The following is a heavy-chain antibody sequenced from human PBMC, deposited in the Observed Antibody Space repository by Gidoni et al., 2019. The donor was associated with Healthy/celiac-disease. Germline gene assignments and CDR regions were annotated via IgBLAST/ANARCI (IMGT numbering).Heavy chain of an antibody. Sequence: QVQLQESGPGLVKPSETLSLTCTVSGYSISSGYYWGWIRQPPGKGLEWIGSIYHSGSTYSTPSLKSRVTISVDTSKNQFSLKLSSVTAADTAVYYCARHYSSSSPTAPFDYWGQGTLVTVSS. CDR3: ARHYSSSSPTAPFDY. J-gene: IGHJ4*02. CDR2: IYHSGST. V-gene: IGHV4-38-2*02. D-gene: IGHD6-6*01. CDR1: GYSISSGYY.